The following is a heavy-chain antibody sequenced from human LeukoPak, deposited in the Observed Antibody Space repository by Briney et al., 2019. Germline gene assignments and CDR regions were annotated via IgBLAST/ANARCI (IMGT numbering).Heavy chain of an antibody. D-gene: IGHD6-13*01. J-gene: IGHJ4*02. V-gene: IGHV4-59*08. CDR1: GGSISSYY. CDR3: ARHSSRRPIAY. Sequence: SETLSLTCTVSGGSISSYYWSWVRQPPGKGLEWVGYIYYSGSTNYNPSLKRRVTISVDTSKNQFSLKLSSVTAADTAVYYCARHSSRRPIAYWGQGSLVTVSS. CDR2: IYYSGST.